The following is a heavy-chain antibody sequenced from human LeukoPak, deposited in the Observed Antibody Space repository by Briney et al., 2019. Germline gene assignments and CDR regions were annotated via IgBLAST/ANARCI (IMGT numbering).Heavy chain of an antibody. CDR2: ISSSSSDI. Sequence: GGSLRLSCAASGFTFSNYSLNWVRQAPGKGLEWVSSISSSSSDIYYADSVRGRFTISRDNAKNSLYLQMNSLRAEDTAVYYCARESGYDIDFDYWGQGTLVTVSS. CDR3: ARESGYDIDFDY. D-gene: IGHD5-12*01. CDR1: GFTFSNYS. J-gene: IGHJ4*02. V-gene: IGHV3-21*01.